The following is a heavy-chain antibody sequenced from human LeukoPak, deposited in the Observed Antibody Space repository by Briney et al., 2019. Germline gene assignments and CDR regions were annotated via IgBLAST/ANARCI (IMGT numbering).Heavy chain of an antibody. Sequence: ASVKVSCKASGYTFTGYYMHWVRQAPGQGLERMGWMNPNSGGTNYAQKFQGRVSMTRDTSISTAYMELSRLRSDDTAVYYCAREGHSSSWYGVWNYYYYMDVWGKGTTVTVSS. CDR2: MNPNSGGT. D-gene: IGHD6-13*01. CDR1: GYTFTGYY. V-gene: IGHV1-2*02. CDR3: AREGHSSSWYGVWNYYYYMDV. J-gene: IGHJ6*03.